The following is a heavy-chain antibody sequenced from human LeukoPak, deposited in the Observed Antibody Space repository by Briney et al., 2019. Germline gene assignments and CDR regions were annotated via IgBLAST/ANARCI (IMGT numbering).Heavy chain of an antibody. CDR1: GDSFSSNSAT. CDR3: ARSPPSRLDFDY. D-gene: IGHD1-1*01. CDR2: TYYRSKWYN. J-gene: IGHJ4*02. Sequence: SQTLSLTCAISGDSFSSNSATWNWIRQSPSRGLEWLGRTYYRSKWYNDYAVSVKSRITINPDTSKNQFSLQLNSVTPEDTAVYYCARSPPSRLDFDYWGQGTLVTVSS. V-gene: IGHV6-1*01.